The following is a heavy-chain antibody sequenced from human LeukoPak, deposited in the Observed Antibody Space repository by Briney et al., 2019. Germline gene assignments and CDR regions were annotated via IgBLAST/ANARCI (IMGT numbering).Heavy chain of an antibody. J-gene: IGHJ3*02. CDR1: GGCISSYC. CDR2: IYYSGST. D-gene: IGHD5-18*01. V-gene: IGHV4-59*01. Sequence: SETLCLTCTASGGCISSYCWTWIRQPPGKGLEWIGSIYYSGSTTYNPSLNSRVTISVDTSKNQFSLKLSSVTAADTAVYYCARSGYSEGADALDIWGQGTMVTVSS. CDR3: ARSGYSEGADALDI.